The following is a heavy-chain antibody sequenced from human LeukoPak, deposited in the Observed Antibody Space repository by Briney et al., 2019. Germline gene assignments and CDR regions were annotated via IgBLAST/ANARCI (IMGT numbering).Heavy chain of an antibody. D-gene: IGHD6-19*01. Sequence: PSETPSLTCTVSGDSISSTNYYWGWIRQPPGKGLEWIGSIYYSGSTYYHPSLESRVTISVDTSKNQFSLKLSSVTAADTAVYYCATSGWYLLPGVYWGQGTLVTVSS. CDR1: GDSISSTNYY. CDR2: IYYSGST. J-gene: IGHJ4*02. CDR3: ATSGWYLLPGVY. V-gene: IGHV4-39*05.